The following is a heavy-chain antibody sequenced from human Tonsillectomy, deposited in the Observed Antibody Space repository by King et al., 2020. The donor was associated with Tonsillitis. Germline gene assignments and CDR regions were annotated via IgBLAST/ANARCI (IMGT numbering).Heavy chain of an antibody. Sequence: VQLVESGGGVVQPGRSLRLSCAASGFTFSNYDMYWVRQAPGKGLEWVAVISYDGSNKYYADSVTGRFTISRDNSKNKVYLQMNSLRAEDTAVYYCARDRAGYIFDYWGQGTLVTVSS. D-gene: IGHD2-2*02. CDR1: GFTFSNYD. V-gene: IGHV3-33*05. J-gene: IGHJ4*02. CDR2: ISYDGSNK. CDR3: ARDRAGYIFDY.